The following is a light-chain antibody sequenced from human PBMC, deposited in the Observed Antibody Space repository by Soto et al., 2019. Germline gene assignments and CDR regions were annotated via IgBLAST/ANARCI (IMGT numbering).Light chain of an antibody. CDR2: AAS. CDR3: QQSYSTQWT. Sequence: DIQMTQSPSSLSASVGYRVTITCGASQSISSYLNWYQQKPGKAPKLLIYAASSLQSGVPSRFSGSGSGTDFPLTISSPQPEDFATYYCQQSYSTQWTFGQGTKVDLK. V-gene: IGKV1-39*01. CDR1: QSISSY. J-gene: IGKJ1*01.